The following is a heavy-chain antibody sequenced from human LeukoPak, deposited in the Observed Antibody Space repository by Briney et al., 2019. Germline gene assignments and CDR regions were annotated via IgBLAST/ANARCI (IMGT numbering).Heavy chain of an antibody. J-gene: IGHJ4*02. V-gene: IGHV4-34*01. CDR3: ARLVSAWWGGVGY. D-gene: IGHD2-15*01. CDR2: INHSGST. CDR1: GGSFSGYY. Sequence: SETLSLTCAVYGGSFSGYYWSWIRQPPGKGLEWIGEINHSGSTNYNPSLKSRVTISVDTSKNQFSLKLSSVTAADTAVYYCARLVSAWWGGVGYWGQGTLVTVSS.